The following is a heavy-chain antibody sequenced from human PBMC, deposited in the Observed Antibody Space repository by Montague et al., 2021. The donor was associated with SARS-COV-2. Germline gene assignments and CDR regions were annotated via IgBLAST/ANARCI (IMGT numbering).Heavy chain of an antibody. CDR3: AKDMGPYGSGPYGMDV. J-gene: IGHJ6*02. D-gene: IGHD3-10*01. V-gene: IGHV3-9*01. CDR2: ISWNSGSI. CDR1: GFTFDDYA. Sequence: PLRLSCAASGFTFDDYAMHWVRQAPGKGLEWVSGISWNSGSIGYADSVKGRFTISRDNAKNSLYLQMNSLRAEDTALYYCAKDMGPYGSGPYGMDVWGQGTTVTVSS.